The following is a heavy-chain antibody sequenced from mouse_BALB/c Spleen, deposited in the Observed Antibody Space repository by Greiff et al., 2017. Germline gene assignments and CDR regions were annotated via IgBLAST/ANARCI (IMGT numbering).Heavy chain of an antibody. CDR1: GYTFPDYN. J-gene: IGHJ4*01. CDR2: INPYNDGT. CDR3: ARAGGYAMDY. V-gene: IGHV1-14*01. Sequence: VQLQQSGPELVKPGASVKISCKASGYTFPDYNMHWVKQKPGQGLEWIGYINPYNDGTKYNEKFKGKATLTSDKSSSTAYMELSSLTSEDSAVYYCARAGGYAMDYWGQGTSVTVSS.